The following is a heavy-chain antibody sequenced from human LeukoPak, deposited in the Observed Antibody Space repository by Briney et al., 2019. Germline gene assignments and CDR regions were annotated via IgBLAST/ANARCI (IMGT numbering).Heavy chain of an antibody. CDR2: ISTYNGNT. J-gene: IGHJ4*02. CDR1: GYTFTKYG. V-gene: IGHV1-18*01. CDR3: ARGDDYGDYWGLY. Sequence: ASVKVSCKASGYTFTKYGITWVRQAPGQGLEWMGWISTYNGNTNYAQTLQRRATMTTDTSTSTAYMELRSLISDDAAVYYCARGDDYGDYWGLYWGQETLVTVSS. D-gene: IGHD4-17*01.